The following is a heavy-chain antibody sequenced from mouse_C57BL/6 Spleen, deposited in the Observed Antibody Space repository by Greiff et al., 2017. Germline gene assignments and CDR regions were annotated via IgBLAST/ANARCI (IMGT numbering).Heavy chain of an antibody. CDR3: ALYDYDGGYFDV. CDR2: INPNYGTT. V-gene: IGHV1-39*01. J-gene: IGHJ1*03. D-gene: IGHD2-4*01. Sequence: VQLKESGPELVKPGASVKISCKASGYSFTDYNMNWVKQSNEKSLEWIGVINPNYGTTSYNQKFKGKGTLTVDQSSSTAYMQLNSLTSEDSAVYDCALYDYDGGYFDVWGTGTTVTGSS. CDR1: GYSFTDYN.